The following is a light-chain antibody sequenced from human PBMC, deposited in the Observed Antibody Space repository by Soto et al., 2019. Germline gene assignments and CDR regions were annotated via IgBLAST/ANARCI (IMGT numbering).Light chain of an antibody. CDR3: QQYGSSPRT. Sequence: EIVLTQSPGTLSLSTGERATLSCRASPSVSSSYLAWYQQKPGQAPRLLIYGASSRATGIPDRFSGSGSGTDFTLTISRLEPEDFAVYYCQQYGSSPRTFGQGTKVEIK. CDR1: PSVSSSY. J-gene: IGKJ1*01. CDR2: GAS. V-gene: IGKV3-20*01.